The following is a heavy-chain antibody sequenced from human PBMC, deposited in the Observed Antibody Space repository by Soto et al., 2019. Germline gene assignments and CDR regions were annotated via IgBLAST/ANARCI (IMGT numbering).Heavy chain of an antibody. V-gene: IGHV3-21*01. CDR3: ARDSGVSFSYGPIPPNWFDP. D-gene: IGHD5-18*01. CDR1: GFTFSTFT. CDR2: ITSSDEYI. Sequence: EVQLVESGGGLVKPGGSLRLSCAASGFTFSTFTMHWVRQAPGKGLEWVSSITSSDEYIYYTDSVKGRFTISRDNAKNSLYLQMNSLRAEDTAVYYCARDSGVSFSYGPIPPNWFDPWGQGTLVTVSS. J-gene: IGHJ5*02.